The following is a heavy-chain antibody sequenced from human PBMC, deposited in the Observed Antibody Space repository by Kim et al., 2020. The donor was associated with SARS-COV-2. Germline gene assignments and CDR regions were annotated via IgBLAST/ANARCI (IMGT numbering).Heavy chain of an antibody. Sequence: GGSLRLSCAASGFTFDDYTMHWVRQAPGKGLEWVSLISWDGGSTYYADSVKGRFTISRDNSKNSLYLQMNSLRTEDTALYYCAKGDCSGGSCYNYYYYGMDVWGQGTTVTVSS. J-gene: IGHJ6*02. V-gene: IGHV3-43*01. CDR3: AKGDCSGGSCYNYYYYGMDV. CDR2: ISWDGGST. D-gene: IGHD2-15*01. CDR1: GFTFDDYT.